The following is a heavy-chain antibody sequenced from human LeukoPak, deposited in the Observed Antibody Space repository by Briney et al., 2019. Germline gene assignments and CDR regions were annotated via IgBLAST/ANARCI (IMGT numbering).Heavy chain of an antibody. CDR3: SRLPSRGHGLFED. CDR1: GDSIRSFF. D-gene: IGHD3-10*01. J-gene: IGHJ4*02. V-gene: IGHV4-59*01. Sequence: SETLSLTCTVSGDSIRSFFWSWVRQPPGKGLEWIGFFYYTGSTNYNPSLKSRVSISIDTSTNQLSLNLTSVTAADTAVYYCSRLPSRGHGLFEDLGQGALITVSS. CDR2: FYYTGST.